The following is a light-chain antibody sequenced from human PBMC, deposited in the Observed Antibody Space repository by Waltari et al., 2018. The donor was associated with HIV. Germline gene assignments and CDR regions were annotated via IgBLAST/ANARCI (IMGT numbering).Light chain of an antibody. V-gene: IGKV1-12*01. CDR2: AAS. CDR1: QDVSTW. Sequence: DIQMTQSPSSVSASVGDRITITCRASQDVSTWLAWYQQKPGKAPKVLIYAASTLQTGVPSRFSGSGSGTDFTLTISSLQPEDFATYYCQQAINFPRTFGQGTKVEI. J-gene: IGKJ1*01. CDR3: QQAINFPRT.